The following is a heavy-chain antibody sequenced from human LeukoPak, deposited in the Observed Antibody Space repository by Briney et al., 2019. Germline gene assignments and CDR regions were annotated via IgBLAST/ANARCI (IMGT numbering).Heavy chain of an antibody. V-gene: IGHV3-74*01. CDR2: ISGDGSSI. J-gene: IGHJ6*02. CDR3: AKGRRGITIFDYGMDV. D-gene: IGHD3-3*01. CDR1: GFTFRNYY. Sequence: GRSLRLSCVASGFTFRNYYMHWVRQVPGKGLVWVSRISGDGSSIFYADSVKGRFTISRDNAKNSLYVQMNSLRAEDTAVYYCAKGRRGITIFDYGMDVWGQGTTVTVSS.